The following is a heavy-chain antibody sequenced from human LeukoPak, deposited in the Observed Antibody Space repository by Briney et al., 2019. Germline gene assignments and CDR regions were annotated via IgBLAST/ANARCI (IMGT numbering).Heavy chain of an antibody. Sequence: SETLSLTCTVSGGSISSGGYYWSWIRQPPGKGLEWIGYIYYSGSTNYNPSLKSRVTISVDTSKNQFSLKLSSVTAADTAVYYCARVGQWLAFDYWGQGTLVTVSS. J-gene: IGHJ4*02. D-gene: IGHD6-19*01. CDR1: GGSISSGGYY. CDR2: IYYSGST. CDR3: ARVGQWLAFDY. V-gene: IGHV4-61*08.